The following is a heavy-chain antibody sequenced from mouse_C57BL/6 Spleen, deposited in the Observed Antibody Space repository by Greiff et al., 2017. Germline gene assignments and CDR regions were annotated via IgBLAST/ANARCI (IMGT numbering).Heavy chain of an antibody. D-gene: IGHD2-4*01. CDR3: AKNENYDYGAWFAY. CDR1: GFSLTSYG. Sequence: VQLQQSGPGLVQPSQSLSITCTVSGFSLTSYGVHWVRQSPGKGLEWLGVIWRGGSTDYNAAFMSRLSITKDNSKSQVFFKMNSLQADDTAIYYCAKNENYDYGAWFAYWGQGTLVTVSA. CDR2: IWRGGST. J-gene: IGHJ3*01. V-gene: IGHV2-5*01.